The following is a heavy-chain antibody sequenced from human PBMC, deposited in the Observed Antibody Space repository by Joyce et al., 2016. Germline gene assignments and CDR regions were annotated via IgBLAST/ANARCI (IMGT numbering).Heavy chain of an antibody. J-gene: IGHJ4*02. D-gene: IGHD2-2*01. Sequence: DEQMVESGGGLVQPGGSLRLSCAASGFIISNYWMSGVRQAPGKGPEWVANIKQDGSEIHYVNSVKGRFIISRDNAKNSLYLQMSSLRAEDTAVYYCARGGLQDQLLCARWGQGTLVTVSS. CDR3: ARGGLQDQLLCAR. CDR1: GFIISNYW. V-gene: IGHV3-7*03. CDR2: IKQDGSEI.